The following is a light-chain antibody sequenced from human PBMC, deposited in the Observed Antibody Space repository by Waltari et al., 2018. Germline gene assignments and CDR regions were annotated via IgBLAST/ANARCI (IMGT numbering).Light chain of an antibody. Sequence: QSVLTQPPSVSGAPGQRVTISCTGSSSNIGAGYDVHWYQQLPGTAPNLLIYGNSNRPSGVPDRFSGSKSGTSASLAITGLQAEDEADYYCQSYDSSFHVVFGGGTKLTVL. CDR1: SSNIGAGYD. J-gene: IGLJ2*01. V-gene: IGLV1-40*01. CDR3: QSYDSSFHVV. CDR2: GNS.